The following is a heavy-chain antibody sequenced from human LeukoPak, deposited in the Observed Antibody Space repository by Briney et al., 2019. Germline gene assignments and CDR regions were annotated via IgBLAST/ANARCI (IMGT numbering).Heavy chain of an antibody. V-gene: IGHV3-48*03. CDR2: ISSSGSTI. J-gene: IGHJ6*02. CDR1: GFTFSSYE. D-gene: IGHD4-11*01. CDR3: AREYAPYSNYLLSYGMDV. Sequence: PGGSLRLSCAASGFTFSSYEMNWVRQAPGKGLEWVSYISSSGSTIYYADSVKGRFTISRDNAKNSLYLQMNSLRAEDTAVYYCAREYAPYSNYLLSYGMDVWGQGTTVTVSS.